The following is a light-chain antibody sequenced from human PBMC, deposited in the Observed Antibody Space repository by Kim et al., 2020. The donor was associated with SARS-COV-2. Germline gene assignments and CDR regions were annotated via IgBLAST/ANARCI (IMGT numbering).Light chain of an antibody. Sequence: EIVLTQSPATLSLSPGERATLSCRASQYNDNWLAWYQQKPGQVPRLLIYDASNRATGIPARFSGSGSGTDFTLTISSLEPEDFAVYYCQHRRTWPLTFGQGTKLEI. CDR3: QHRRTWPLT. J-gene: IGKJ2*01. CDR1: QYNDNW. CDR2: DAS. V-gene: IGKV3-11*01.